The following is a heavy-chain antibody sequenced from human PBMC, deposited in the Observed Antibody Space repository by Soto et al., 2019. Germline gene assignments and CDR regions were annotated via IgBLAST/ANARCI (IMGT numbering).Heavy chain of an antibody. V-gene: IGHV1-46*01. D-gene: IGHD3-10*01. J-gene: IGHJ4*02. Sequence: GASVKVSCKASGYSLTNYYIHWVRQAPGQGLEWMGIINPNGGYTSYAQKFQGRVTMTRDTSTSTVYVELSSLRSEDTAVYYCTRDAEYYGSGSSTFDYWGQGTLVTVSS. CDR1: GYSLTNYY. CDR2: INPNGGYT. CDR3: TRDAEYYGSGSSTFDY.